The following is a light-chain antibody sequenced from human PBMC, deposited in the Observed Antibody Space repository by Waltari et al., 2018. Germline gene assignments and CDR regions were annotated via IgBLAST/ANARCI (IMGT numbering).Light chain of an antibody. CDR1: QNIGNN. CDR2: DVS. Sequence: DIQVTQSPSSLSASVGDRVSITCRASQNIGNNLNWYQQQPGRAPKLLIYDVSSLNSGVPSRFRGSSSGTEFTITISSLQPEDFATYYCQQSFTIPVAFGGGTKVDI. CDR3: QQSFTIPVA. V-gene: IGKV1-39*01. J-gene: IGKJ4*01.